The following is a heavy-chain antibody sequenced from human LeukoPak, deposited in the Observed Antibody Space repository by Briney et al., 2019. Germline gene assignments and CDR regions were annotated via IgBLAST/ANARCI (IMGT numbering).Heavy chain of an antibody. CDR3: ARPARDSRHCSSTSCYTAWWYFDL. Sequence: SETLSLTCTVSGGSISSYYWSWIRQPPGKGLEWIGYICTSGSTNYNPSLKSRVTISVDTSKNQFSLKLSSVTAADTAVYYCARPARDSRHCSSTSCYTAWWYFDLWGRGTLVTVSS. J-gene: IGHJ2*01. V-gene: IGHV4-4*09. CDR2: ICTSGST. D-gene: IGHD2-2*02. CDR1: GGSISSYY.